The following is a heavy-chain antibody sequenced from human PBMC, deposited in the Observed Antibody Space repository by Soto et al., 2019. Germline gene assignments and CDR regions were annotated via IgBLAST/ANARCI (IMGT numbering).Heavy chain of an antibody. CDR2: INPKTGGT. J-gene: IGHJ3*02. Sequence: ASVKVSCKASGYTFTDYYMHWVRQAPGQGLEWMGWINPKTGGTNYVQKFQGRVTMTRDTSITTAYMELSRLRSDDTAVYYCARDRGSYYRDAFDIWGQGTMVTVSS. CDR1: GYTFTDYY. V-gene: IGHV1-2*02. CDR3: ARDRGSYYRDAFDI. D-gene: IGHD1-26*01.